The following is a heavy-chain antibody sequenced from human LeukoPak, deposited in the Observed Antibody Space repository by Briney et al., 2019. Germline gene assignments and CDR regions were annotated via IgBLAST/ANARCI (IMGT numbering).Heavy chain of an antibody. CDR3: ARGLSGYCSSTSCPLDY. V-gene: IGHV3-23*01. D-gene: IGHD2-2*01. J-gene: IGHJ4*02. CDR2: ISGSGGST. CDR1: GFTFSSYA. Sequence: PGGSLRLSCAASGFTFSSYAMSWVRQAPGKGLEWVSAISGSGGSTYYADSVKGRFTISRDNSKNTLYLQMNSLRAEDTAVYYCARGLSGYCSSTSCPLDYWGQGTLVTVSS.